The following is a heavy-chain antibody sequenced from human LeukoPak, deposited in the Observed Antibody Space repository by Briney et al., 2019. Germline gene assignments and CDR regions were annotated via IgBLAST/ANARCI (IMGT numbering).Heavy chain of an antibody. J-gene: IGHJ6*03. Sequence: ASVKVSCKASGYTFTSYGINWVRQAPGQGLEWMGWISAYNGNTNYAQKLQGRVTMTTDTSRSTAYMELRSLRSDDTAVYYCARGSGYRPYYYMDVWGKGTTVTVSS. D-gene: IGHD5-18*01. V-gene: IGHV1-18*01. CDR2: ISAYNGNT. CDR1: GYTFTSYG. CDR3: ARGSGYRPYYYMDV.